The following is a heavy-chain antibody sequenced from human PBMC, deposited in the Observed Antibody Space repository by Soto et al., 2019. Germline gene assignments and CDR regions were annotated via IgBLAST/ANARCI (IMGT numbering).Heavy chain of an antibody. D-gene: IGHD3-3*01. Sequence: PSETLSLTCAVYGGSFSCYYWSWIRQPPGKGLEWIGEINHSGSTNYNPSLKSRVTISVDTSKNQFSLKLSSVTAADTAVYYCARGQPLXRFLEWSQYYYYYGMDVWGQGTTVTVSS. CDR3: ARGQPLXRFLEWSQYYYYYGMDV. CDR1: GGSFSCYY. J-gene: IGHJ6*02. V-gene: IGHV4-34*01. CDR2: INHSGST.